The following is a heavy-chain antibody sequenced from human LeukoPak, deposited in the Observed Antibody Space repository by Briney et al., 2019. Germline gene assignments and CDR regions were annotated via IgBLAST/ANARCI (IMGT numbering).Heavy chain of an antibody. J-gene: IGHJ6*04. CDR3: ARTVVPAARMDV. CDR1: GGSISSYY. D-gene: IGHD2-2*01. V-gene: IGHV4-59*01. CDR2: IYYSGST. Sequence: PSGTLSLTCTVSGGSISSYYWSWIRQPPGKGLEWIGYIYYSGSTNYNPSLKSRVTISVDTSKNQFSLKLSSVTAADTAVYYCARTVVPAARMDVWGKGTTVTVSS.